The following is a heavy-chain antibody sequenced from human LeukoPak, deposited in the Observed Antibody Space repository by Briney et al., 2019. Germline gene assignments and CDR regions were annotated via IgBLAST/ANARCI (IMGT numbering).Heavy chain of an antibody. CDR2: INPNSGGT. V-gene: IGHV1-2*02. J-gene: IGHJ4*02. D-gene: IGHD4-23*01. Sequence: ASVKVSFKASGYTFTGYFMHWVRQAPGQGLEWMGWINPNSGGTNYAQKFQGRVTMTRDTSISTAYMELTSLRSDDTAVYSCAREFADYGGPKDYWGQGTLVTVSS. CDR3: AREFADYGGPKDY. CDR1: GYTFTGYF.